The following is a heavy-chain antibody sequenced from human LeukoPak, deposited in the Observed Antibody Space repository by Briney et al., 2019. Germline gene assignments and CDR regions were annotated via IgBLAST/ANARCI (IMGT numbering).Heavy chain of an antibody. CDR3: ARSVDSLLNFDY. CDR2: ISYSGST. D-gene: IGHD3-22*01. CDR1: GGSISSSSYY. J-gene: IGHJ4*02. Sequence: SEALSLTCTVSGGSISSSSYYWGWIRQPPGKGLEWIGSISYSGSTYYNPSLKSRVTISVDTSKNQFSLKLSSVTAADTAVYYCARSVDSLLNFDYWGQGTLVTVSS. V-gene: IGHV4-39*01.